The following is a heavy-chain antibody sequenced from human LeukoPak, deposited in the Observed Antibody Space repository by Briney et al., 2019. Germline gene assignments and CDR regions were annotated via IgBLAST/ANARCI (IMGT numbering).Heavy chain of an antibody. Sequence: SETLSLTCNVSGGSISNRAYYWAWIRQPPGKGLEWIGSVFYSGSTYSNPSLESRLTISVDTSKNHFSLRLTSVTAADTAVYYCARDSGTTGEVKFDPWGQGTLVTVSS. J-gene: IGHJ5*02. CDR1: GGSISNRAYY. V-gene: IGHV4-39*07. CDR3: ARDSGTTGEVKFDP. CDR2: VFYSGST. D-gene: IGHD3-10*01.